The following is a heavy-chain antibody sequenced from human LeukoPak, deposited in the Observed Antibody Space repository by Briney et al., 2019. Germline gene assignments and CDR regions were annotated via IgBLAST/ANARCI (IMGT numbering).Heavy chain of an antibody. CDR3: AKGLTSDC. Sequence: GSLRLSCAASGFTFDNYAMSWVRQAPRKGLEWVSGISDSSGTTYYADSVKGRFTISRDNSKNTLYLQMNSLRAGDTAVYYCAKGLTSDCWGQGTLVTVSS. V-gene: IGHV3-23*01. J-gene: IGHJ4*02. D-gene: IGHD2-21*02. CDR2: ISDSSGTT. CDR1: GFTFDNYA.